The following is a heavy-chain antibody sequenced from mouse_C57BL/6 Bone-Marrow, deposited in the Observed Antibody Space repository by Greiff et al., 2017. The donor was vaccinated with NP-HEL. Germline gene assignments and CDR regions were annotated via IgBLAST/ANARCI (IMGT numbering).Heavy chain of an antibody. J-gene: IGHJ4*01. D-gene: IGHD1-1*01. Sequence: VQLQQSGPGLVAPSQSLSITCTVSGFSLTSYGVHWVRQPPGKGLEWLVVIWSDGSTTYNSALKSRLSISKDNSKSQVFLKMNSLQTDDTAMYYCARDYYGAHYAMDYWGQGTSVTVSS. CDR3: ARDYYGAHYAMDY. V-gene: IGHV2-6*03. CDR2: IWSDGST. CDR1: GFSLTSYG.